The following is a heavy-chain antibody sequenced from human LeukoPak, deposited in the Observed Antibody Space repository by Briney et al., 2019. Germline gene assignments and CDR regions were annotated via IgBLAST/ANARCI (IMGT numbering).Heavy chain of an antibody. D-gene: IGHD7-27*01. Sequence: ASVKVSCKASGGTFSSYAISWVRQAPGQGLEWMGGIIPIFGTANYAQKFQGRVTITADESTSTAYMELSSLRSEDTAVYYCASSPTGANWFDPWGQGTLVTVSS. CDR1: GGTFSSYA. J-gene: IGHJ5*02. V-gene: IGHV1-69*13. CDR3: ASSPTGANWFDP. CDR2: IIPIFGTA.